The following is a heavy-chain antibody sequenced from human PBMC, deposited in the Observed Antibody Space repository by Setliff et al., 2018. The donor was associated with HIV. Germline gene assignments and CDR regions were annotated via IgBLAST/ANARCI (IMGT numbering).Heavy chain of an antibody. D-gene: IGHD4-17*01. CDR3: TSAFADYASWYFDY. CDR2: INSNTYGGTT. Sequence: GGSLRLSCTASGFTFGDYAMTWVRQAPGKGLEWVGFINSNTYGGTTDYAASVKGRFTISRDDSKSSAYLLMNSLKTEDTAVYYCTSAFADYASWYFDYWGQGTLVTVSS. CDR1: GFTFGDYA. J-gene: IGHJ4*02. V-gene: IGHV3-49*04.